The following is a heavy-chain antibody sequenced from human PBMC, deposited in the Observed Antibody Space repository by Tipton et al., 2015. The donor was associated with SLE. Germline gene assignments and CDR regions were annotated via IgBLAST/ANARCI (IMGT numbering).Heavy chain of an antibody. CDR1: GGSITNYY. D-gene: IGHD5-12*01. V-gene: IGHV4-4*07. CDR3: VGGGVATMGGYAFEI. CDR2: ICCGGST. J-gene: IGHJ3*02. Sequence: TLSLTCTVSGGSITNYYWGWVRQPAGKGLEWIGRICCGGSTKYNPSLDSRVRLSVDASKDQFSLKLSSVTAADTGVYYCVGGGVATMGGYAFEIWGQGTMVTVSS.